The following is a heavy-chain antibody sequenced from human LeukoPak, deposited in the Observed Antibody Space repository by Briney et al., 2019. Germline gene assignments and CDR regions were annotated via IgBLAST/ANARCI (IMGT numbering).Heavy chain of an antibody. J-gene: IGHJ4*02. V-gene: IGHV4-39*07. CDR3: AAGYSSGWYGRLFDY. CDR2: INHSGST. CDR1: GGSVSSGSYY. Sequence: SETLSLTCTVSGGSVSSGSYYWSWIRQPPGKGLEWIGEINHSGSTNYNPSLKSRATISVDTSKNQFSLKLSSVTAADTAVYYCAAGYSSGWYGRLFDYWGQGTLVTVSS. D-gene: IGHD6-19*01.